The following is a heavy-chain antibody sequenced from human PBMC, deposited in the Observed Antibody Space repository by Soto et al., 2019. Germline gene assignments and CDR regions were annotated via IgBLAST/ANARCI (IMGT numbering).Heavy chain of an antibody. Sequence: SETLSLTCTVSGGSISSYYWSWIRQPPGKGLEWIGYIYYSGSTNYNPSLRSRVTISVDTSKNQFSLKLSSVTAADTAVYYCERSTVKYSYGWGSSYYVMDVWGQGTTVTGS. D-gene: IGHD5-18*01. V-gene: IGHV4-59*01. CDR2: IYYSGST. CDR1: GGSISSYY. J-gene: IGHJ6*02. CDR3: ERSTVKYSYGWGSSYYVMDV.